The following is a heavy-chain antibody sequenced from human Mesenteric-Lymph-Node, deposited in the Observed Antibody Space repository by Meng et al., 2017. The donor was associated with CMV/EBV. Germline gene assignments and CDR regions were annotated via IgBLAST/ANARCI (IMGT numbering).Heavy chain of an antibody. CDR2: ITYVLDTT. Sequence: SVKVSCKASGGTFSNYVISWVRQAPGQGLEWMGGITYVLDTTKYAQKFQGRLTISMDDSASTAYMELTSLRSDDTAVYYCARDAGRIIRVEAVSLGGYHYYGMDVWGQGTTVTVSS. D-gene: IGHD3-10*01. CDR3: ARDAGRIIRVEAVSLGGYHYYGMDV. CDR1: GGTFSNYV. J-gene: IGHJ6*02. V-gene: IGHV1-69*05.